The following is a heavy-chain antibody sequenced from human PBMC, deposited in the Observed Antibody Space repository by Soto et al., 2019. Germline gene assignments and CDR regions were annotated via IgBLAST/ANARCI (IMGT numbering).Heavy chain of an antibody. CDR2: IYYSGST. Sequence: QVQLQESGPGLVKPSETLSLTCTVSGGSVSSGSYYWSWIRQPPGKGLEWIGYIYYSGSTNYNPSLESRVTISVDTSKNQFSLKLSSVTAADTAVYYCAREVVRGVIGYWGQGTLVTVSS. CDR1: GGSVSSGSYY. D-gene: IGHD3-10*01. V-gene: IGHV4-61*01. J-gene: IGHJ4*02. CDR3: AREVVRGVIGY.